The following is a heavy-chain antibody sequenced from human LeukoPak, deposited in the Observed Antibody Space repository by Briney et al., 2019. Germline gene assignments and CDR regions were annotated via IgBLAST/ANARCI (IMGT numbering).Heavy chain of an antibody. V-gene: IGHV3-15*01. CDR3: TTDQITYSSSSDY. D-gene: IGHD6-13*01. J-gene: IGHJ4*02. Sequence: GGPLRLPCAPSGFTFSNAWMSWVRQAPGKGLEWVGRIKSKTDGGTTDYAAPVKGRFTISRDDSKNTLYLQMNSLKTEDTAVYYCTTDQITYSSSSDYWGQGTLVTVSS. CDR1: GFTFSNAW. CDR2: IKSKTDGGTT.